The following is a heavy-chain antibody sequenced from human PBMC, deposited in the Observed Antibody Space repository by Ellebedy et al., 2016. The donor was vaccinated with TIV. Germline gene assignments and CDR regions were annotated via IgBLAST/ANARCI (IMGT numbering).Heavy chain of an antibody. CDR1: GGSISSYY. CDR3: AREYSSGYDY. Sequence: MPSETLSLTCTVSGGSISSYYWSWIRQPPGKGLEWIGYIYYSGSTNDNPSLKSRVTISVDTSKNQFSLKLSSVTAADTAVYYCAREYSSGYDYWGQGTLVTVSS. D-gene: IGHD6-19*01. V-gene: IGHV4-59*12. CDR2: IYYSGST. J-gene: IGHJ4*02.